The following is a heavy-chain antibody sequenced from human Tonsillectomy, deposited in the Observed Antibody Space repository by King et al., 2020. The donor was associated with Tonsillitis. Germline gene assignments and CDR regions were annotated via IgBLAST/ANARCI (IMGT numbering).Heavy chain of an antibody. J-gene: IGHJ4*02. Sequence: VQLVESGGGLVKPGGSLRLSCAASGFTFSSYSMNWVRQAPGKGLEWVSSISSSGNYIYYADSVKGRFTISRDNAKNSLSLQRNSLRAEDTAVYYCARSDYGGNPSYFDYWGQGTLVTVSS. CDR2: ISSSGNYI. CDR3: ARSDYGGNPSYFDY. V-gene: IGHV3-21*01. D-gene: IGHD4-23*01. CDR1: GFTFSSYS.